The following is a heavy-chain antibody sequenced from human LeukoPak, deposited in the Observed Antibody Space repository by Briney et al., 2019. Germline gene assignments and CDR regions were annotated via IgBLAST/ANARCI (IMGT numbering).Heavy chain of an antibody. J-gene: IGHJ4*02. Sequence: GGSLRLSCAASGFTFSDAWMTWVRQAPGKGLEWVSSISSSSSYIYYADSVKGRFTISRDNAKNSLYLQMNSLRAEDTAVYYCWLGATEIDYWGQGTLVTVSS. V-gene: IGHV3-21*01. D-gene: IGHD1-26*01. CDR2: ISSSSSYI. CDR3: WLGATEIDY. CDR1: GFTFSDAW.